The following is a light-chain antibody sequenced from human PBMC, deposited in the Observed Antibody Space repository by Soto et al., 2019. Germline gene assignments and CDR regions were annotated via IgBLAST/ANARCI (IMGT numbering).Light chain of an antibody. CDR2: WAS. CDR3: QHQAT. CDR1: QSVLYSSNNKNY. V-gene: IGKV4-1*01. Sequence: DIVMTQSPDSLAVSLGERATINCKSSQSVLYSSNNKNYLAWYQQKPGQPPKLLIYWASTRESGVPDRFSGSGSGTDFTRTISSLQAEDVAVYYCQHQATFDQGNKVEIK. J-gene: IGKJ1*01.